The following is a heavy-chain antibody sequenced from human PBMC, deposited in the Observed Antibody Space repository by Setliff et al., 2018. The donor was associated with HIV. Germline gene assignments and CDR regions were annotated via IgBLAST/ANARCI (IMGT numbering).Heavy chain of an antibody. Sequence: ASVKVSCKASGDTFTSHAISWVRQATGQGLEWMGWISGYNGNTSYAQKFQGRVTMTRDTSTSTVYMELSSLRSEDTAVYYCARVYCSGGACYSLNFWGQGALVTVS. CDR3: ARVYCSGGACYSLNF. V-gene: IGHV1-18*01. CDR2: ISGYNGNT. CDR1: GDTFTSHA. D-gene: IGHD2-15*01. J-gene: IGHJ4*02.